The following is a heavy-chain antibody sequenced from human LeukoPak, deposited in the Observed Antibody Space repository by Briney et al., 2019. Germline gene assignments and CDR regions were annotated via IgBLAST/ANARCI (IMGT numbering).Heavy chain of an antibody. CDR3: AEVETGNKFDF. J-gene: IGHJ4*02. Sequence: GGSLRLSCAASGFTFRSYWMSWVRQAPGKGLEWVANIKQDGSEKYYVDSVKGRFTLSRDNAKNSLYLQMSSLRAEDTAVYYCAEVETGNKFDFWGQGTLVTVSS. D-gene: IGHD1-1*01. V-gene: IGHV3-7*01. CDR2: IKQDGSEK. CDR1: GFTFRSYW.